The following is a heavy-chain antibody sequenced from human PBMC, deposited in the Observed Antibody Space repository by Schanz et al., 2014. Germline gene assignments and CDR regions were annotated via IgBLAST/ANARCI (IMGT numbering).Heavy chain of an antibody. J-gene: IGHJ5*02. CDR2: IWSDGSRT. CDR1: GFIFSNYG. V-gene: IGHV3-30*02. D-gene: IGHD1-26*01. Sequence: QVQLVESGGGVVQRGGSLRLSCAASGFIFSNYGMHWVRQAPGKGLEWVAFIWSDGSRTYHAESVKGRFTISRDNSRNTLYLQMDSLRDEDTALCYCAKVVASGPTTGPFDPWGQGTLVTVSS. CDR3: AKVVASGPTTGPFDP.